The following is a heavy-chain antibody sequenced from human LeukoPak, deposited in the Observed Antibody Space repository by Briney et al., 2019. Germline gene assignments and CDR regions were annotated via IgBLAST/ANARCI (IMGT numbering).Heavy chain of an antibody. Sequence: ASVKVSCKASGYTFTSYGISWVRQAPGQGLEWMGWISAYNGNTNYAQKLQGRVTMTTDTSTSTAYMELRSLRSDDTAVYYCAREQGSGSYLNWFDPWGRGTLVTVSS. D-gene: IGHD3-10*01. CDR2: ISAYNGNT. CDR1: GYTFTSYG. J-gene: IGHJ5*02. V-gene: IGHV1-18*04. CDR3: AREQGSGSYLNWFDP.